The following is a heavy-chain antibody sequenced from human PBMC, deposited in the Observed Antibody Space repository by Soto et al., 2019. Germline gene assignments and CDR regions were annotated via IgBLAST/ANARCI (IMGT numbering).Heavy chain of an antibody. CDR2: TYYRSKWSN. Sequence: SQTLSLTCAISGDSVSSDSAAWIWIRQSPSRGLEWLGRTYYRSKWSNDYALSVKSRITINPDTSKNHFSLQLYSVTPEDTAVYYCAGVPWFRGMDVWGHGTPVTVSS. D-gene: IGHD3-10*01. CDR1: GDSVSSDSAA. CDR3: AGVPWFRGMDV. V-gene: IGHV6-1*01. J-gene: IGHJ6*02.